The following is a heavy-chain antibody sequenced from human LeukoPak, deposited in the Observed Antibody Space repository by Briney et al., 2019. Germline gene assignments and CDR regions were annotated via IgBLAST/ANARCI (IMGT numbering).Heavy chain of an antibody. CDR3: ARDYNFDYYGSGHAGYYYGMDV. CDR1: GYTFTGYY. CDR2: INPNSGGT. V-gene: IGHV1-2*02. Sequence: ASVTVSCKASGYTFTGYYMHWVRQAPGQGLEWMGWINPNSGGTNYAQKFQGRVTMTRDTSISTAYMELSRLRPDDTAVYYCARDYNFDYYGSGHAGYYYGMDVWGQGTTVTVSS. J-gene: IGHJ6*02. D-gene: IGHD3-10*01.